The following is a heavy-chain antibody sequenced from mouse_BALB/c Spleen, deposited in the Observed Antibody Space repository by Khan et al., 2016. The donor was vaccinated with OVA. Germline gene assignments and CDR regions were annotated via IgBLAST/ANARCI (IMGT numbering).Heavy chain of an antibody. J-gene: IGHJ3*01. CDR2: ISPGNDKT. CDR1: GYTFTDYY. CDR3: AREWAAWFPY. Sequence: QVQLKESGAELARPGASVNLSCKASGYTFTDYYINWMRQRTGQGLEWIGEISPGNDKTYYNEKFKGKATLTVDKSSSTAYMQLSSLTSEDSAVYFCAREWAAWFPYWGQGTLVTVSA. V-gene: IGHV1-77*01.